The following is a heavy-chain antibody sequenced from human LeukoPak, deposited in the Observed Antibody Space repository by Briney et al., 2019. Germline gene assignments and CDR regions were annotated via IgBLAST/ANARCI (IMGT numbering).Heavy chain of an antibody. CDR2: IHSSGSA. CDR1: GASLNDYY. V-gene: IGHV4-59*12. J-gene: IGHJ4*02. D-gene: IGHD5-24*01. Sequence: SETLSLTCTVSGASLNDYYWSWIRQPPGKALEWIGFIHSSGSANSNPSLTSRATISIDTSKNQFSLNLRSLTAADTAVYFCASGAADGYNFGFDYWGQGTLAAVSS. CDR3: ASGAADGYNFGFDY.